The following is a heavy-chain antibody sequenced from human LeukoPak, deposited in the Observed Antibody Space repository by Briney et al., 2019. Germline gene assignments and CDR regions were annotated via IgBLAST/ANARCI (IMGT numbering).Heavy chain of an antibody. CDR2: INSDGSST. CDR3: ASPLIIAAAGPMNYEYFQH. Sequence: GGSLRLSCAASGFTFSSYWMHWVRQAPGKGLVWVSRINSDGSSTSYADSVKGRFTISRDNAKNTLYLQMNSLRAEDTAVYYCASPLIIAAAGPMNYEYFQHWGQGTLVTVSS. V-gene: IGHV3-74*01. CDR1: GFTFSSYW. D-gene: IGHD6-13*01. J-gene: IGHJ1*01.